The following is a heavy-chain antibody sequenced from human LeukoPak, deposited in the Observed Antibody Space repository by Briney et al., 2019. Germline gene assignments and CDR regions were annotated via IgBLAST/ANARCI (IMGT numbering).Heavy chain of an antibody. J-gene: IGHJ5*02. CDR1: GFTFSSYA. D-gene: IGHD6-13*01. CDR3: AKDSDELIAAAYNWFDA. V-gene: IGHV3-23*01. CDR2: ISGSGGST. Sequence: GGSLRLSCAASGFTFSSYAMSWVRQAPGKGLEWVSGISGSGGSTDNADSVKGRFTISGDNSYNTLYLQMNSLRAEDTAVYYCAKDSDELIAAAYNWFDAWGQGTLVTVSS.